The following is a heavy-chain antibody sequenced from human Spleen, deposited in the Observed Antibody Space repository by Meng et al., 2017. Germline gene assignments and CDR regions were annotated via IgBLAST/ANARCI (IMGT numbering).Heavy chain of an antibody. Sequence: SETLSLTCAVYGGSFSGYYWSWIRQPPGKGLEWIGEINHSGSTNYNPSLESRATISVDTSQNNLSLKLSSVTAADTAVYYCARDRLRFLEWLKTRYWCFDLWGRGTLVTVSS. V-gene: IGHV4-34*01. D-gene: IGHD3-3*01. CDR1: GGSFSGYY. CDR3: ARDRLRFLEWLKTRYWCFDL. CDR2: INHSGST. J-gene: IGHJ2*01.